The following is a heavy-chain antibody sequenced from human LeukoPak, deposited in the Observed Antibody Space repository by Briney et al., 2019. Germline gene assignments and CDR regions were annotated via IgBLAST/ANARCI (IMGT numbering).Heavy chain of an antibody. D-gene: IGHD2-21*02. Sequence: SETLSLTCTVSGGSISSYYWSWIRQPAGKGLEWIGRIYTSGSTNYNPSLKSRVTMSVDTSKNQFSLKLSSVTAADTAVYYCAVGLLVTRALNDAFDIWGQGTMVTVSS. CDR2: IYTSGST. CDR1: GGSISSYY. CDR3: AVGLLVTRALNDAFDI. J-gene: IGHJ3*02. V-gene: IGHV4-4*07.